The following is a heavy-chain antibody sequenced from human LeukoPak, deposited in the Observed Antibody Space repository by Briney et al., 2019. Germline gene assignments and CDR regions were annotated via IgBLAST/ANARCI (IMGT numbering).Heavy chain of an antibody. CDR1: VGSISSSSYY. CDR2: IYYSGST. Sequence: PSETLSLTCTVSVGSISSSSYYWGWIRQPPGKGLEWIGSIYYSGSTYYNPSLKSRVTISVDTSKNQFSLKLSSVTAADTAVYYCASLSSGWYGPFDYWGQGTLVTVSS. J-gene: IGHJ4*02. V-gene: IGHV4-39*07. CDR3: ASLSSGWYGPFDY. D-gene: IGHD6-19*01.